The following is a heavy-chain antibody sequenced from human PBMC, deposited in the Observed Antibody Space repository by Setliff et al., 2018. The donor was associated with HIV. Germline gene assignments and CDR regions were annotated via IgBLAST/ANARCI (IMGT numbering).Heavy chain of an antibody. J-gene: IGHJ4*02. Sequence: ASVKVSCKASGYTFTSFGISWVRQAPGQGLEWMGRISAYNGNTDHAQRLQGRVTMTTDTSTRTAYMELRSLRSDDTAVYYCARAAVAGPWRKLDYWGQGTLVTV. V-gene: IGHV1-18*01. CDR3: ARAAVAGPWRKLDY. D-gene: IGHD6-19*01. CDR2: ISAYNGNT. CDR1: GYTFTSFG.